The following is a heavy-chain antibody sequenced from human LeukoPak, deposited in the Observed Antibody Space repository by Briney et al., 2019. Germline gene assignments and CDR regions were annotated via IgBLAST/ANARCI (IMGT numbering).Heavy chain of an antibody. CDR1: GFTFSSYA. CDR3: ARRFTAQLAFVDV. V-gene: IGHV3-64*01. Sequence: PGGSLRLSCAASGFTFSSYAMHWVRQAPGKGLEYVSAISYIGGSTYYANSVKGRFTISRDNSKDTLYLQMGSLRAEDMAVYYCARRFTAQLAFVDVWGKGTTVTISS. D-gene: IGHD3-3*02. J-gene: IGHJ6*04. CDR2: ISYIGGST.